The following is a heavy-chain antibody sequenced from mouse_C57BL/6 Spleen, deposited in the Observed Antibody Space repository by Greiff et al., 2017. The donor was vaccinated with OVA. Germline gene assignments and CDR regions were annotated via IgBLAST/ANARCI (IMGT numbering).Heavy chain of an antibody. Sequence: QVQLQQSGAELVRPGTSVKVSCKASGYAFTNYLIEWVKQRPGQGLEWIGVINPGSGGTNYNEKFKGKATLTADKSSSTAYMQLSSLTSEDSAVYFCARDYGRERAYWGQGTLVTVSA. CDR1: GYAFTNYL. D-gene: IGHD1-1*01. V-gene: IGHV1-54*01. CDR3: ARDYGRERAY. CDR2: INPGSGGT. J-gene: IGHJ3*01.